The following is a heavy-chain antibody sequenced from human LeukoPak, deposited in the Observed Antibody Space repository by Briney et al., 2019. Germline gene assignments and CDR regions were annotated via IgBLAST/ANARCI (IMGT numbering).Heavy chain of an antibody. D-gene: IGHD5-12*01. J-gene: IGHJ4*02. CDR3: ATGFIVATGSAY. V-gene: IGHV1-2*02. CDR2: INPNRGGT. Sequence: GASVKVSCKASGYTFTGYYMHWVRQAPGQGLEWMGWINPNRGGTNYAQKFQGRVTMTRDTSISTAYMELSRLRSDDTAVYYCATGFIVATGSAYWGQGTLVTVSS. CDR1: GYTFTGYY.